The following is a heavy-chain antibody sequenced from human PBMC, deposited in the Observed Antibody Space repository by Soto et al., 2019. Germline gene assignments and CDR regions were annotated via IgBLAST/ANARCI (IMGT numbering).Heavy chain of an antibody. J-gene: IGHJ6*02. CDR2: IIPIFGTA. D-gene: IGHD5-12*01. V-gene: IGHV1-69*01. Sequence: QVQLVQSGAEVKKPGSSVKVSCKASGGTFSSYAISWVRQAPGQGLEWMGGIIPIFGTANYAQKFQGRVTITADDSTSTDYLELRSLRSEDTAVYYCAIVATILHYYYYGMDVWGQGTPGTGSS. CDR3: AIVATILHYYYYGMDV. CDR1: GGTFSSYA.